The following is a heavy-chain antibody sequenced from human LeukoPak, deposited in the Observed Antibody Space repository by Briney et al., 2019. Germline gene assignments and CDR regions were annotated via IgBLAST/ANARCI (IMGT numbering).Heavy chain of an antibody. CDR2: INPNSGGT. CDR3: ARDGLRHYYYYMDG. J-gene: IGHJ6*03. Sequence: ASVKVSCKASGYTFTGHYMHWVRQAPGQGLEWMGWINPNSGGTNYAQKFQGRVTMTRDTSISTAYMELSRLRSDDTAVYYCARDGLRHYYYYMDGWGKGTTVTVSS. V-gene: IGHV1-2*02. CDR1: GYTFTGHY.